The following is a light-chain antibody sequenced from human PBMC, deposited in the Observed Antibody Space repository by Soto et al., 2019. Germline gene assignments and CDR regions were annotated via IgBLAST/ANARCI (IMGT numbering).Light chain of an antibody. CDR3: AVWDSSLSAVV. CDR1: YSNIGDNY. Sequence: QSVLTQPPSVSAAPGQTVTISCSGSYSNIGDNYVSWYRQVPGTTPKLLIYDNNKRASRIPDRFSGSKSATSATLAITGLQTGDEADYYCAVWDSSLSAVVFGGGTKLTVL. CDR2: DNN. V-gene: IGLV1-51*01. J-gene: IGLJ2*01.